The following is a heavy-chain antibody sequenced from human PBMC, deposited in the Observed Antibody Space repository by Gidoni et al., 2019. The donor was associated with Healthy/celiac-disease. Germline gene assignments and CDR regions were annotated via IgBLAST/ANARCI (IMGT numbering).Heavy chain of an antibody. CDR3: AKAGGSSSTDYYYGMDV. Sequence: EVQLLESGGGLVQPGGSLRLSCAASGFTFSSHAMSWVRQAPGKGLEWVSAISGSGGSTYYADSVKGRFTISRDNSKNTLYLQMNSLRAEDTAVYYCAKAGGSSSTDYYYGMDVWGQGTTVTVSS. CDR2: ISGSGGST. D-gene: IGHD6-6*01. CDR1: GFTFSSHA. J-gene: IGHJ6*02. V-gene: IGHV3-23*01.